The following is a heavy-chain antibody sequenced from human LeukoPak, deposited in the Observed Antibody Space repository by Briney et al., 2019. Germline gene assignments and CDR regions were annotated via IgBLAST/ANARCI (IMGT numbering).Heavy chain of an antibody. CDR1: GFTFSSYS. V-gene: IGHV3-21*01. D-gene: IGHD3-10*01. CDR3: ARDQGGYGSLFDY. Sequence: GGSLRLSCAASGFTFSSYSMNWVRQAPGKGLEWVSFISSSSSYIYYADSVKGRFTISRDNAKNSLYLQMNSLRAEDTAVYYCARDQGGYGSLFDYWGQGTLVTVSS. J-gene: IGHJ4*02. CDR2: ISSSSSYI.